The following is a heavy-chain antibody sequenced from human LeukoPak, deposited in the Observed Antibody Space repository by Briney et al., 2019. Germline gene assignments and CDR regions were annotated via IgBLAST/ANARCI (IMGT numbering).Heavy chain of an antibody. CDR1: GFSFSSQW. V-gene: IGHV3-7*01. CDR2: INQAGTGK. CDR3: AKDMGYPGFIDY. Sequence: PGGSLRLSCAASGFSFSSQWMSWVRQAPGKGLEWVAIINQAGTGKYYVDSVKGRFTISRDNAKNSLYLQMNSLTAEDTAVYYCAKDMGYPGFIDYWGQGTLVTVSS. J-gene: IGHJ4*02. D-gene: IGHD6-13*01.